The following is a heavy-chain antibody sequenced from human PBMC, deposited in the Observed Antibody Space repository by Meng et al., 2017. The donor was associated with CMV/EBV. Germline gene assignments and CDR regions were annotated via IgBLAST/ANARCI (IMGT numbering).Heavy chain of an antibody. V-gene: IGHV1-2*02. D-gene: IGHD2-2*01. CDR2: INPNSGGT. CDR1: GYTFTGYH. J-gene: IGHJ5*02. CDR3: ARAVVPDATFDP. Sequence: ASVKVSCKSSGYTFTGYHMHWVRQAPGQQLEWMGWINPNSGGTNYAQRFQGRVTMTRDTSISTAYMELSRLTSEDTAVYYCARAVVPDATFDPWGQGNLVTVSS.